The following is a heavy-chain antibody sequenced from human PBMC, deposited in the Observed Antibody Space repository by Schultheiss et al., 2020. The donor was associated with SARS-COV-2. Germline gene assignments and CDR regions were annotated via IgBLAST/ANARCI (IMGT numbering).Heavy chain of an antibody. V-gene: IGHV4-4*02. CDR3: AGLWFGELLENY. J-gene: IGHJ6*02. Sequence: SETLSLTCAVSGGSISSSNWWSWVRQPPGKGLEWIGEIYHSGSNKYNPSLKSRVTISVDKSKNQFSLKLSSVTAADTAVYYCAGLWFGELLENYWGQGTTVTVSS. CDR2: IYHSGSN. D-gene: IGHD3-10*01. CDR1: GGSISSSNW.